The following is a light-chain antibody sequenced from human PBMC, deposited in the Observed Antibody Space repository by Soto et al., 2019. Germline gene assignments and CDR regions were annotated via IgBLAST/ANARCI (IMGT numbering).Light chain of an antibody. Sequence: QLVLTQSPSASASLGASVKLTCTLSSGHNSYAIAWHQQQPEKGPRYLMKLNSDGSHSSGDGIPDRFSGSSSGAERYLTISRLQAEDEADYSCPTWATDIHVVFGGGTKLTVL. CDR3: PTWATDIHVV. J-gene: IGLJ2*01. CDR2: LNSDGSH. V-gene: IGLV4-69*01. CDR1: SGHNSYA.